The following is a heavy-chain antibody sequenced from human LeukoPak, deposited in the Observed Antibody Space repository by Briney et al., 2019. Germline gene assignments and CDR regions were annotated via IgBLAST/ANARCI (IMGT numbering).Heavy chain of an antibody. CDR2: ITCNGRST. Sequence: GGSLRLSCAASGFTFSSYAMSWVRQAPGKGLEWVSTITCNGRSTYYGDYVKGRFTISRDNSKNTLSLQMNSLRAEDTAVYYCAKEYYVLLVYALGGSFDYWGRGTLVTVSS. V-gene: IGHV3-23*01. CDR1: GFTFSSYA. CDR3: AKEYYVLLVYALGGSFDY. D-gene: IGHD2-8*02. J-gene: IGHJ4*02.